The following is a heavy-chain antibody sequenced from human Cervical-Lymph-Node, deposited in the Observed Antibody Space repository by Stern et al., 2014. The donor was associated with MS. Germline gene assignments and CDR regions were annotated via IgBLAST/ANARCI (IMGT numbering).Heavy chain of an antibody. CDR1: GYSFTSYW. D-gene: IGHD1-26*01. J-gene: IGHJ3*02. CDR2: IYPGDSDT. CDR3: ARHRWELLDAFDI. Sequence: EMQLVESGAEVKKPGESLKISCKGSGYSFTSYWIGWVRQMPGKGLEWMGIIYPGDSDTRYSPSFQGQVTISADKSSSTAYLQWSSLKASDTAMYYCARHRWELLDAFDIWGQGTMVTVSS. V-gene: IGHV5-51*01.